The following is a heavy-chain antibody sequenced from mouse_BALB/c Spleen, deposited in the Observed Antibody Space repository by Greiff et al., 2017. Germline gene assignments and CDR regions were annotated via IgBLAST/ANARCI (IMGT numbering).Heavy chain of an antibody. CDR1: GFTFSSYA. D-gene: IGHD1-1*01. CDR3: ARGGSRAFDY. J-gene: IGHJ2*01. V-gene: IGHV5-9-4*01. Sequence: EVQVVESGGGLVKPGGSLKLSCAASGFTFSSYAMSWVRQSPEKRLEWVAEISSGGSYTYYPDTVTGRFTISRDNAKNTLYLEMSSLRSEDTAMYYCARGGSRAFDYWGQGTTLTVSS. CDR2: ISSGGSYT.